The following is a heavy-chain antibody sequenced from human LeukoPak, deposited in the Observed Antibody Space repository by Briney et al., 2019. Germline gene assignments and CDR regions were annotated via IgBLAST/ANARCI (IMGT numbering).Heavy chain of an antibody. CDR2: ISAYNGNT. J-gene: IGHJ4*02. CDR3: AREGGNYYDSSGAGY. CDR1: GYTFTSYD. D-gene: IGHD3-22*01. V-gene: IGHV1-18*01. Sequence: ASVKVSCKASGYTFTSYDISWVRQAPGQGLEWMGWISAYNGNTNYAQKLQGRVTMTTDTSTSTAYMELRSLRSDDTAVYYCAREGGNYYDSSGAGYWGQGTLVTVSS.